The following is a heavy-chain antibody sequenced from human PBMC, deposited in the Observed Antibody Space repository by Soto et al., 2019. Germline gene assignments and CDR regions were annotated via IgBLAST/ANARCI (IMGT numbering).Heavy chain of an antibody. CDR3: AKVSNIYNVLRFLELSPLGY. D-gene: IGHD3-3*01. CDR1: GLTFRDHG. J-gene: IGHJ4*02. V-gene: IGHV3-30*18. Sequence: PGRPLRLSCAASGLTFRDHGMHRVRQAPGKGLEWVAVISYDGSNKYYADSVKGRFTISRDNSKNTLYLQMNSLRAEDTAVYYCAKVSNIYNVLRFLELSPLGYWGQGTLVT. CDR2: ISYDGSNK.